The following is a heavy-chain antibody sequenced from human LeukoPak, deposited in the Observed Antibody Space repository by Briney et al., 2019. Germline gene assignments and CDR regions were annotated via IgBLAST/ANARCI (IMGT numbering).Heavy chain of an antibody. CDR1: GFTFSSYT. CDR3: ARAGPPRLWFGELLV. CDR2: ISYDGSNK. J-gene: IGHJ4*02. D-gene: IGHD3-10*01. Sequence: GGSLRLSCAASGFTFSSYTMHWVRQAPGKGLEWVAVISYDGSNKHYADSVKGRFTISRDNSNNTLCLQMNSLRVEDTAVYYCARAGPPRLWFGELLVWGQGTLVSVSS. V-gene: IGHV3-30*04.